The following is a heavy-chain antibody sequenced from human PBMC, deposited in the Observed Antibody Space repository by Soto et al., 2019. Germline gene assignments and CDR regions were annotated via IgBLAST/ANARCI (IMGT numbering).Heavy chain of an antibody. V-gene: IGHV4-61*08. Sequence: SETLSLTCTVSDDSFRGAEYYWSWIRQPLGKGPEWIGYTYYNGDTKYNPALRSRVTMSEDTSKNQFSLRLSSVTAADTAVYFCARGPAYIDGWRTFDLWGRGILVTVSA. CDR3: ARGPAYIDGWRTFDL. J-gene: IGHJ4*02. D-gene: IGHD6-19*01. CDR1: DDSFRGAEYY. CDR2: TYYNGDT.